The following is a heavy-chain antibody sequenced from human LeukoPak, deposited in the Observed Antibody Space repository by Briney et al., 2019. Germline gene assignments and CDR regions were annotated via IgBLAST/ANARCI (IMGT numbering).Heavy chain of an antibody. CDR2: ISSSSSYI. J-gene: IGHJ6*03. CDR3: ARDGGYSGYDWGRGYSYYMDV. Sequence: GGSLRLSCAASAFTFSTYSMNWVRQAPGKGLEWVSSISSSSSYIYYADSVKGRFTISRDNAKNSLYLQMNSLRAEDTAVYYCARDGGYSGYDWGRGYSYYMDVWGKGTTVTVSS. D-gene: IGHD5-12*01. V-gene: IGHV3-21*01. CDR1: AFTFSTYS.